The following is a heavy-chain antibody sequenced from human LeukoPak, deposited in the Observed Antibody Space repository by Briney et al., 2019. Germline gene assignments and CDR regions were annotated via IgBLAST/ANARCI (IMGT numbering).Heavy chain of an antibody. D-gene: IGHD7-27*01. V-gene: IGHV3-23*01. Sequence: GGSLRLSCAASGFTFSSYAMSWVRQAPGKGLEWVSAISGSGGSTYYADSVKGRFTSSRDNSKNTLYLQMNSLRAEDTAVYYCAKSGLVTGDQYWGQGTLVTVSS. CDR3: AKSGLVTGDQY. J-gene: IGHJ4*02. CDR1: GFTFSSYA. CDR2: ISGSGGST.